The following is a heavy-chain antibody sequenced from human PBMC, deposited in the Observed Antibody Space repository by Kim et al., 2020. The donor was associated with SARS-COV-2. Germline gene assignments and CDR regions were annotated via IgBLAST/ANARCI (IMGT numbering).Heavy chain of an antibody. CDR1: GFTFSSYA. J-gene: IGHJ6*01. Sequence: GGSLRLSCAASGFTFSSYAMHWVRQAPGKGLEWVAVISYDGSNKYYADSVKGLFTISRDNSKNTLYLQMNSLRAEDTAVYYCAREGIAVAGTNYYYGMDV. V-gene: IGHV3-30*04. CDR3: AREGIAVAGTNYYYGMDV. CDR2: ISYDGSNK. D-gene: IGHD6-19*01.